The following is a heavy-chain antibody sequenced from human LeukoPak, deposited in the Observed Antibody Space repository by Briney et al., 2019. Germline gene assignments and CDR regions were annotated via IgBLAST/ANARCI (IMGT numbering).Heavy chain of an antibody. Sequence: SETQSLTCTVSGGSISSYYWSWIRQPAGKGLEWIGRIYTSGSTNYNPSLKSRVTMSVDTSKNQFSLKLSSVTAADTAVYYCASLTRWLQFPGTFDIWGQGTMVTVSS. D-gene: IGHD5-24*01. V-gene: IGHV4-4*07. CDR3: ASLTRWLQFPGTFDI. J-gene: IGHJ3*02. CDR1: GGSISSYY. CDR2: IYTSGST.